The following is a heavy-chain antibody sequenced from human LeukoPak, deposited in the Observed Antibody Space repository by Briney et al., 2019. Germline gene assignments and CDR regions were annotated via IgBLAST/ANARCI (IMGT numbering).Heavy chain of an antibody. Sequence: PGGSLRLSCAASGFTFSSYEMNWVRQAPGKGLDWLSYISSSGRNIYYADSVRGRFTISRDNAKKSLHLQMNSLRAEDTAVYYCAREKSGDFDYWGQGTLVTVSS. CDR1: GFTFSSYE. J-gene: IGHJ4*02. D-gene: IGHD1-14*01. CDR3: AREKSGDFDY. CDR2: ISSSGRNI. V-gene: IGHV3-48*03.